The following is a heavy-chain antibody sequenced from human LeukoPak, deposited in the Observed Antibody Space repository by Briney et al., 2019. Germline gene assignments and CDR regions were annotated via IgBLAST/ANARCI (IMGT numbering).Heavy chain of an antibody. J-gene: IGHJ4*02. CDR2: ISSSSSYI. CDR1: GFTFNSYR. CDR3: ARMNEALAGTDY. V-gene: IGHV3-21*01. D-gene: IGHD6-19*01. Sequence: GGPLRLSCAASGFTFNSYRMNWVRQAPGKGLEWVSSISSSSSYIYYADSVKDRFTISRDNAKNSLYLQMNSLRAEDTAVYYCARMNEALAGTDYWGQGTLVTVSS.